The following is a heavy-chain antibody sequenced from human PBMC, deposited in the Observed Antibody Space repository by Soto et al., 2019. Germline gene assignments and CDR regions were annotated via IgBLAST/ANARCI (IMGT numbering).Heavy chain of an antibody. CDR1: GFSLSSGGGA. J-gene: IGHJ5*02. V-gene: IGHV2-5*01. CDR2: IYASGGT. D-gene: IGHD6-6*01. CDR3: GHSRDLATRCWFAP. Sequence: QITLKESGPPLVKSTQTLTLTCTFSGFSLSSGGGAVGWIRQPPGKALEWLAIIYASGGTHHSPSLKTRLTITKDTSKNPVVLTMTNMDPVDTATYYCGHSRDLATRCWFAPWGKGILVTVSS.